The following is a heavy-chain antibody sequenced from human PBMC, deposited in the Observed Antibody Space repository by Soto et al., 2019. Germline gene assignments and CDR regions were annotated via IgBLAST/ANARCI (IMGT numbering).Heavy chain of an antibody. V-gene: IGHV3-30-3*01. J-gene: IGHJ4*02. CDR3: ARAGYSSDFDY. D-gene: IGHD6-25*01. Sequence: GGSLRLSCAASGLTFRSYAMHWVRQAPGKGLEWVAVISYDGSNKYYADSVKGRFTISRDNSKNTLYLQMNSLRAEDTAVYYCARAGYSSDFDYWGQGTLVTVSS. CDR1: GLTFRSYA. CDR2: ISYDGSNK.